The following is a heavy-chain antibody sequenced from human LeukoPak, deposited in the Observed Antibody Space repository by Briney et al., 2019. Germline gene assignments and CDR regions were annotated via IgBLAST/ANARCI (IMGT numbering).Heavy chain of an antibody. D-gene: IGHD2-15*01. CDR2: INPNSGGT. CDR3: ARGYFLGPGAATLSSGFQH. CDR1: GYTFTGYY. V-gene: IGHV1-2*02. J-gene: IGHJ1*01. Sequence: GASVKVSCKASGYTFTGYYMHWVRQAPGQGLEWMGWINPNSGGTNYAQKFQGRVTMTRDTSISTAYMELSRLRSDDTAVYYCARGYFLGPGAATLSSGFQHWGQGTLVTVSS.